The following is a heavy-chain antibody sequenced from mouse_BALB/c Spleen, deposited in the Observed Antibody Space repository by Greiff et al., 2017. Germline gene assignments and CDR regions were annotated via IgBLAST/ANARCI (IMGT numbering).Heavy chain of an antibody. CDR1: GYSFTDYI. CDR2: INPYYGST. Sequence: VQLQQTGPELVKPGASVKISCKASGYSFTDYIMLWVKQSHGKSLEWIGNINPYYGSTSYNLKFKGKATLTVDKSSSTAYMQLNSLTSEDSAVYYCARCDYDGYAMDYWGQGTSVTVSS. CDR3: ARCDYDGYAMDY. D-gene: IGHD2-4*01. J-gene: IGHJ4*01. V-gene: IGHV1-39*01.